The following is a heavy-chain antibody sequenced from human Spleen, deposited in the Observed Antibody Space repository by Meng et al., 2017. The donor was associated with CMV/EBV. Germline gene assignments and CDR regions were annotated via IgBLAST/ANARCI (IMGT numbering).Heavy chain of an antibody. CDR1: GFTFDDFA. CDR3: AKDDSRTWNHVEY. D-gene: IGHD3-22*01. V-gene: IGHV3-9*01. J-gene: IGHJ4*02. CDR2: ISGNIGFI. Sequence: SLKISCAASGFTFDDFAMHWVRQSPGEGLEWVSGISGNIGFIGYADSVKGRFTISRDNAKNSLYLQMSSLRAEDTALYYCAKDDSRTWNHVEYWGQGTLVTVSS.